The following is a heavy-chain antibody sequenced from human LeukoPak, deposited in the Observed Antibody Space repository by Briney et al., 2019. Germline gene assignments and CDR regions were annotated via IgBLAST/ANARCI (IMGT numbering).Heavy chain of an antibody. Sequence: GESLKISCGGSGYRFTSYWSGWVRQVPGKGEEGGGIIYPGDSDTRYSPSFQGQVTISADKSISTAYLQWSSLKASDTAMYYCARRPYSSGDGFDIWGQGTMVTVSS. CDR2: IYPGDSDT. V-gene: IGHV5-51*01. J-gene: IGHJ3*02. CDR3: ARRPYSSGDGFDI. CDR1: GYRFTSYW. D-gene: IGHD6-19*01.